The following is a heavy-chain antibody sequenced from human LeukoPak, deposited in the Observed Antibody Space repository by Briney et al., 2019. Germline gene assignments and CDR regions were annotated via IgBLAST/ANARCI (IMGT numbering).Heavy chain of an antibody. J-gene: IGHJ6*03. CDR1: GGSFSDYY. D-gene: IGHD6-19*01. Sequence: SETLSLTGAVYGGSFSDYYWSWIRQSPGKGLEWIGEINHSRGTNYNPSLKSRVSISVDTSKKQFSLKLSSVTAADTAVYFCARQFGRQIRIAVARTSTYSYFYYMDVWGKGTTVTVSS. CDR2: INHSRGT. CDR3: ARQFGRQIRIAVARTSTYSYFYYMDV. V-gene: IGHV4-34*01.